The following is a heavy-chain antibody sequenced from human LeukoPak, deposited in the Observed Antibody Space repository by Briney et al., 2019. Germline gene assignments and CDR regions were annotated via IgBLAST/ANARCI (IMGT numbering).Heavy chain of an antibody. CDR3: ARGVAGDSGSYSTFDY. D-gene: IGHD1-26*01. CDR1: GGSFSGYH. Sequence: SETLSLTCAVYGGSFSGYHWSWIRQPPGKGLEWIREINHSGSTNYNPSLKSRVTISVDTSKNQFSLKLSSVTAADTAVYYCARGVAGDSGSYSTFDYWGQGTLVTVSS. V-gene: IGHV4-34*01. CDR2: INHSGST. J-gene: IGHJ4*02.